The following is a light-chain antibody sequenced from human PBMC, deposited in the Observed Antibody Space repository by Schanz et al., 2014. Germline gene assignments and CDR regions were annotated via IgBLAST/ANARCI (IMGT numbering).Light chain of an antibody. V-gene: IGKV3D-20*02. CDR2: GAS. J-gene: IGKJ4*01. CDR1: QSVASNF. Sequence: EVVMTQSPDTLSVSPGERATLSCRASQSVASNFLAWYQQRPGQAPRLLIYGASSRATGVPDRFSGSGSGTDFTLTISSLEPEDFAVYYCQQRNNWPLTFGGGTKVEIK. CDR3: QQRNNWPLT.